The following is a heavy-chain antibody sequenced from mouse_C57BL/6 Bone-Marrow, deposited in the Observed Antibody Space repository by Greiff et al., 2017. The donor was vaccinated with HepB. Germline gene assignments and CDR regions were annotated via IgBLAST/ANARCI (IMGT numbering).Heavy chain of an antibody. J-gene: IGHJ4*01. CDR3: ARHGERYGSSYYYAMDY. CDR1: GFTFSSYG. Sequence: EVMLVESGGDLVKPGGSLKLSCAASGFTFSSYGMSWVRQTPDKRLEWVATISSGGSYTYYPDSVKGRFTISRDNAKNTLYLQMSSLKSEDTAMYYCARHGERYGSSYYYAMDYWGQGTSVTVSS. CDR2: ISSGGSYT. D-gene: IGHD1-1*01. V-gene: IGHV5-6*01.